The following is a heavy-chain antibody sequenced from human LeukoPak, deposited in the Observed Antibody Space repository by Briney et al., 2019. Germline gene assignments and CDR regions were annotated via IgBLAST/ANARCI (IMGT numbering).Heavy chain of an antibody. D-gene: IGHD6-19*01. J-gene: IGHJ4*02. CDR2: IYHSGST. V-gene: IGHV4-38-2*02. CDR1: GYSISSGYY. CDR3: AKVPLRSGWKVFDY. Sequence: SETLSLTCTVSGYSISSGYYWGWIRQPPGKGLEWIGSIYHSGSTYYNPSLKSRVTVSVDTSKNQFSLKLSSVTAADTAVYYCAKVPLRSGWKVFDYWGQGTLVTVSS.